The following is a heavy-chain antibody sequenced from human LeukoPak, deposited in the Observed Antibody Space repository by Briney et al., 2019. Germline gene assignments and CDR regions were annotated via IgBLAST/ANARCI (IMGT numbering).Heavy chain of an antibody. J-gene: IGHJ4*02. CDR1: GFPFRRHA. V-gene: IGHV3-30*01. CDR2: LSHDGTLK. Sequence: GRSLRLSCAASGFPFRRHAMHWLRQAPGKRLEWVAVLSHDGTLKYYGDSVQGRFTISRDNSKNTLYLQMNGLTSEDAAVYCCARDSGGLTTLDIYDIWGQGTLVAVSS. D-gene: IGHD2-15*01. CDR3: ARDSGGLTTLDIYDI.